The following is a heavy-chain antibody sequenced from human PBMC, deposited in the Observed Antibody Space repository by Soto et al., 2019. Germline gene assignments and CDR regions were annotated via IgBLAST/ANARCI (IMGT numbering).Heavy chain of an antibody. D-gene: IGHD5-18*01. CDR2: INSSGSYK. V-gene: IGHV3-21*01. Sequence: EVQVVESGGGLVKPGGSLRLSCAASGFTFSSYSMNWVRQAPGKGLEWVSSINSSGSYKYYADSVKGRFTISRDNAKNSLYLQMNSLRAEDTAVYYCARIIGYGYHYYGLDVWGQGTTVTVSS. CDR3: ARIIGYGYHYYGLDV. CDR1: GFTFSSYS. J-gene: IGHJ6*02.